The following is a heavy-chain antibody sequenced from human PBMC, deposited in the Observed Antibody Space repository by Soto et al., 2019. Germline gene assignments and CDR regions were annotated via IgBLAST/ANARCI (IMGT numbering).Heavy chain of an antibody. D-gene: IGHD1-1*01. CDR2: ISYDGSNK. V-gene: IGHV3-30-3*01. CDR1: GFAFSSYA. J-gene: IGHJ4*02. Sequence: QVQLEESGGAVVQPGRSLRLSCEASGFAFSSYAMQWVRQAPGKGLEWVAGISYDGSNKHYADSVKGRYTISRDNSKTTLFLQMNSLSTEDTAVYYCVRDYNDGIGRYDYWGQGTPVTVSS. CDR3: VRDYNDGIGRYDY.